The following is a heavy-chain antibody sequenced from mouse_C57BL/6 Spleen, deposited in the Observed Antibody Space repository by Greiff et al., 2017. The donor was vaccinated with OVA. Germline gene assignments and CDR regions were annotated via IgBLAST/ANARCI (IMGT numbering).Heavy chain of an antibody. V-gene: IGHV1-80*01. Sequence: QVQLQQSGAELVKPGASVKISCKASGYAFSSYWMNWVKQRPGKGLEWIGQIYPGDGDTNYNGKFKGKATLTADKSSSTAYLQLSSLTSAYSAVYFCARYDDYDEGAWFAYWGQGTLVTVSA. D-gene: IGHD2-4*01. CDR3: ARYDDYDEGAWFAY. CDR1: GYAFSSYW. CDR2: IYPGDGDT. J-gene: IGHJ3*01.